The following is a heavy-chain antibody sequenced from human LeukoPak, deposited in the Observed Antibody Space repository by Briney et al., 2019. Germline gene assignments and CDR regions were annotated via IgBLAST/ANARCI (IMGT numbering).Heavy chain of an antibody. V-gene: IGHV1-18*01. Sequence: ASVRVSCKTSGYIFTGYYLHWVRQATGQGLEWMGWISAYNGNTNYAQKLQGRVTMTTDTSTSTAYMELRSLRSDDTAVYYCARGSYYDSSGYCDVWGKGTTVTVSS. CDR2: ISAYNGNT. D-gene: IGHD3-22*01. J-gene: IGHJ6*04. CDR1: GYIFTGYY. CDR3: ARGSYYDSSGYCDV.